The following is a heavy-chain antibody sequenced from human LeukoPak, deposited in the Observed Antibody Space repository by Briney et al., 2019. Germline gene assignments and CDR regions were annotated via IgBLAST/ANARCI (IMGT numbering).Heavy chain of an antibody. CDR3: AKGGRGNGEVY. Sequence: PGGSLRLSCAVSGFTFSSYWMNWVRQAPGKGLEWVANIKHDGSEKNYVDSVKGRFTISRDNAKSSLYLQMNSLRAEDTAVYYCAKGGRGNGEVYWGQGTLVILSS. J-gene: IGHJ4*02. D-gene: IGHD2-8*01. V-gene: IGHV3-7*01. CDR1: GFTFSSYW. CDR2: IKHDGSEK.